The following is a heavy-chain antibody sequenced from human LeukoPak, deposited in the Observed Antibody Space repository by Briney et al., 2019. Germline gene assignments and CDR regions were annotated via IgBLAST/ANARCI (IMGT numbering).Heavy chain of an antibody. CDR2: IYYSGST. Sequence: PSETLSLTCTVSGGSISSSSYYWGWIRQPPGKGLEWIGSIYYSGSTYYNPSLKSRVTISVDTSKYQFSLKLSSVTAADTAVYYCARPVSGWYLNAFDIWGQGTMVTVSS. CDR1: GGSISSSSYY. V-gene: IGHV4-39*01. CDR3: ARPVSGWYLNAFDI. J-gene: IGHJ3*02. D-gene: IGHD6-19*01.